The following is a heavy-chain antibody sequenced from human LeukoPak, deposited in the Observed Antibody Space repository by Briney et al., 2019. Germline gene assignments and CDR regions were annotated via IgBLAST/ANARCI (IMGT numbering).Heavy chain of an antibody. CDR2: INHSGST. J-gene: IGHJ6*03. D-gene: IGHD6-13*01. Sequence: LVKPSETLSLTCSVSDDSITMYYWTWIRQPPGKGLEWIGEINHSGSTNYNPSLKSRVTISVDTSKNQFSLKLSSVTAADTAVYYCARHSSSWKTYYYYMDVWGKGTTVTISS. CDR1: DDSITMYY. V-gene: IGHV4-34*01. CDR3: ARHSSSWKTYYYYMDV.